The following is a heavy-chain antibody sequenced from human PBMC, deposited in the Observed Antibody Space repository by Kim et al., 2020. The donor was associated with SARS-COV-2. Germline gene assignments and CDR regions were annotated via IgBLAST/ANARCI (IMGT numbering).Heavy chain of an antibody. Sequence: ASVKVSCKAXXYXXXXYDINWVXQATGQGLEWMGWMNPNSANTGYAQKFQGRVTMTRNTSISTAYMELSSLRSEDTAVYYCARVRAWSGYEPYYFDYWGQGTLVTVSS. V-gene: IGHV1-8*01. J-gene: IGHJ4*02. D-gene: IGHD5-12*01. CDR2: MNPNSANT. CDR1: XYXXXXYD. CDR3: ARVRAWSGYEPYYFDY.